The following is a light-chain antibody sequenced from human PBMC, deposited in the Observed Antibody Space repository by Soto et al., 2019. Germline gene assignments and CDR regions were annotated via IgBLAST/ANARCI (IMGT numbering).Light chain of an antibody. J-gene: IGKJ1*01. V-gene: IGKV3-20*01. CDR1: QSLSSSQ. CDR2: DAS. CDR3: QQYGSSPRT. Sequence: EIVLTQSPGTLSLSPGERATASCRASQSLSSSQLAWYQQKPGQAPRLLIHDASSRATGISDRFTGSGSGTDFTLTITTLEPEDFAVYYCQQYGSSPRTFGLGTKVDI.